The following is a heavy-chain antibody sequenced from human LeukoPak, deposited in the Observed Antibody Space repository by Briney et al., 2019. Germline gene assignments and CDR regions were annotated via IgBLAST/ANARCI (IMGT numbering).Heavy chain of an antibody. CDR3: ARLNGGP. Sequence: SETLSLTCTVSGGSISSYYWSWIRQPPGKGLEWIGYIDYSGSTNYNPSLKSRVTISVDTSKNQFSLKLNSVTAAETAAYYCARLNGGPWGQGTLVTVSS. CDR2: IDYSGST. CDR1: GGSISSYY. J-gene: IGHJ5*02. V-gene: IGHV4-59*08. D-gene: IGHD3-16*01.